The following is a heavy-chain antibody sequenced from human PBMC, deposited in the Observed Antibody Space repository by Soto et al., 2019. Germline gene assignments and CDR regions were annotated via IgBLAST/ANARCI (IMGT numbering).Heavy chain of an antibody. CDR2: VSASGLNT. D-gene: IGHD1-1*01. V-gene: IGHV3-23*01. J-gene: IGHJ4*02. CDR3: AKDRPRRTSGSFFDY. CDR1: GFTFSTYA. Sequence: EVQLLESGGKLVQPGGSLTLSCAASGFTFSTYAMAWVRQAPGKGLEWVSGVSASGLNTDYADPVKGRFYISRDNSMNTVSLHIHSLRAEDTALSSCAKDRPRRTSGSFFDYWGQGTPVTVSS.